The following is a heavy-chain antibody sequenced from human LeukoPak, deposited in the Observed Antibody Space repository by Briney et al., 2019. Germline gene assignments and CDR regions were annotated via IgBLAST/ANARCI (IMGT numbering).Heavy chain of an antibody. Sequence: ASVKVSCKASGYTFTSYDINWVRQATGQGLEWMGWMNPNSGNTGYAQKFQGRVTMTRNTSISTAYMELSSLRSEDTAVYYCARTTSKGGYPSHYYYYMDVWGKGTTVTVSS. V-gene: IGHV1-8*01. J-gene: IGHJ6*03. D-gene: IGHD3-22*01. CDR3: ARTTSKGGYPSHYYYYMDV. CDR2: MNPNSGNT. CDR1: GYTFTSYD.